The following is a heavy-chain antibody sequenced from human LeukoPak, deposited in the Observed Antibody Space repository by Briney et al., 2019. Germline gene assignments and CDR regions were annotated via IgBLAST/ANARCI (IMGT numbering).Heavy chain of an antibody. D-gene: IGHD2-15*01. CDR2: INPNSGGT. Sequence: ASVKVSCKASGYTFTGYYMHWVRQAPGQGLEWMGWINPNSGGTNYAQKFQGRVTMTRDTSINTAYMELSGLRSDDTAVYYCARQPKGYCSGGSCYRENWFDPWGQGTLVTVSS. CDR3: ARQPKGYCSGGSCYRENWFDP. J-gene: IGHJ5*02. CDR1: GYTFTGYY. V-gene: IGHV1-2*02.